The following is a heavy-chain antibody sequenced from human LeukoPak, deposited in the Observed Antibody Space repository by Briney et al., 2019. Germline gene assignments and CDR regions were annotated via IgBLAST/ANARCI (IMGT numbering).Heavy chain of an antibody. J-gene: IGHJ5*02. Sequence: GASVKVSCKASGYTFTSYGISWVRQAPGQGLEWMGWISAYNGNTNYAQKLQGRVTMTTDTSTSTAYMELRSLRSDDTAVYYCARAGALYYYGSGSYWGSNWFDPWGQGTLVTVSS. CDR1: GYTFTSYG. D-gene: IGHD3-10*01. CDR2: ISAYNGNT. V-gene: IGHV1-18*01. CDR3: ARAGALYYYGSGSYWGSNWFDP.